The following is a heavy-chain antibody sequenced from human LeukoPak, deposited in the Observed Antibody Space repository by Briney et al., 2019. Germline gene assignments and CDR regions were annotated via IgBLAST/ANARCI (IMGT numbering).Heavy chain of an antibody. Sequence: PGGSLRLSCAASGFTFSNYAMNWVRQAPGKGLEWVSVISGSGGSTYYADSVKGRFTISRDNSKNTLYLQMNSLRAEDTAVYYCITPLPYSAQGGQGTLVTVSS. V-gene: IGHV3-23*01. D-gene: IGHD2-21*01. CDR1: GFTFSNYA. CDR2: ISGSGGST. J-gene: IGHJ4*02. CDR3: ITPLPYSAQ.